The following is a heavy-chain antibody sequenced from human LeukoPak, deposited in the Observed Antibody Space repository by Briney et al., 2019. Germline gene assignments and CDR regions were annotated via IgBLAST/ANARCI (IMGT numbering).Heavy chain of an antibody. CDR3: ARMITFGGVDY. J-gene: IGHJ4*02. CDR1: GGSISSYY. V-gene: IGHV4-59*01. Sequence: PSQTLSLTCTVSGGSISSYYWSWIRQPPGKGLEWIGYIYYSGSTNYNPSLKSRVTISVDTSKNQFSLKLSSVTAADTAVYYCARMITFGGVDYWGQGTLVTVSS. D-gene: IGHD3-16*01. CDR2: IYYSGST.